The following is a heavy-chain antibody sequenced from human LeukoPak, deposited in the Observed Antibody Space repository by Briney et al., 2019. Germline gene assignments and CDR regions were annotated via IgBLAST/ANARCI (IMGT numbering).Heavy chain of an antibody. J-gene: IGHJ4*02. Sequence: SVKVSYKASGFTFTNSAMQWVRQARGQRLEWIGWIVVGSGNTNYAQKFQERVTITRDMSTSTAHMELSSLRSEDTAVYYCAAVFGRNFDYWGQGTLVTVSS. CDR1: GFTFTNSA. V-gene: IGHV1-58*02. CDR3: AAVFGRNFDY. CDR2: IVVGSGNT. D-gene: IGHD2-15*01.